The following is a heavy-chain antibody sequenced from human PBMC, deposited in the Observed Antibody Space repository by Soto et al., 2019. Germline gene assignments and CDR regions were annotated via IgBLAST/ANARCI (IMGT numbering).Heavy chain of an antibody. CDR1: SGSISSGDYY. J-gene: IGHJ5*02. V-gene: IGHV4-31*03. CDR3: TRGELWWVS. CDR2: IYHKGST. D-gene: IGHD2-21*01. Sequence: QVKLQESGPGLVKPSQTLSLTCTVSSGSISSGDYYWSWIRQHPGRGLEWSGFIYHKGSTFYNPSLYNRAAISLDTSKKQFSLELDSVAAADTAVYFCTRGELWWVSWGQGILVTVSS.